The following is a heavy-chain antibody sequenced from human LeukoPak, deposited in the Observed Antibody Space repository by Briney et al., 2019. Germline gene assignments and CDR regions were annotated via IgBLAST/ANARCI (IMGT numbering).Heavy chain of an antibody. D-gene: IGHD6-19*01. CDR1: GYTSTSYY. V-gene: IGHV1-46*01. J-gene: IGHJ4*02. Sequence: ASVKVSCKASGYTSTSYYMHLVRQAPRQGLEWMAKINPSGGSTTYAQKFQGRVTMTRDTSTSTVYMELSSLRSEDTAVYYCAKCRVSSSGSADYWGQGTLVTVSS. CDR2: INPSGGST. CDR3: AKCRVSSSGSADY.